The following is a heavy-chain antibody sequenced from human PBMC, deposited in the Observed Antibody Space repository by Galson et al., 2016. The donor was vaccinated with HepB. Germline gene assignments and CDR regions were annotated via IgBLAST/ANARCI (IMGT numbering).Heavy chain of an antibody. J-gene: IGHJ4*02. D-gene: IGHD2-15*01. CDR3: ARSFRECTHTACYSGFDY. V-gene: IGHV1-69*13. Sequence: SVKVSCKASGGTFTNYVISWVRQAPGQGLEWMGGLIPIFGKPNYAPKFQGRLTMTADQSTNTAYMELSSLRSEDTAVYYCARSFRECTHTACYSGFDYWGQGTLVTVSS. CDR2: LIPIFGKP. CDR1: GGTFTNYV.